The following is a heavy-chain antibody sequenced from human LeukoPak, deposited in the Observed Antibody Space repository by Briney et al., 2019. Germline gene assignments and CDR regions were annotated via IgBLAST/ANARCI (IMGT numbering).Heavy chain of an antibody. CDR3: AKDRYYYGSGSPYFDY. CDR1: GFTFSSYA. Sequence: GGSLRLSCAASGFTFSSYAMSWVRQAPGKGLEWASAISGSGGSTYYADSVKGRFTTSRDNSKNTLYLQMNSLRAEDTAVYYCAKDRYYYGSGSPYFDYWGQGTLVTVSS. D-gene: IGHD3-10*01. J-gene: IGHJ4*02. V-gene: IGHV3-23*01. CDR2: ISGSGGST.